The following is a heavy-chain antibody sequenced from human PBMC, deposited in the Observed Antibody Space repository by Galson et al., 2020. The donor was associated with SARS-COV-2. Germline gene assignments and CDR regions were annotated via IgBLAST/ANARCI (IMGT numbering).Heavy chain of an antibody. Sequence: GGSLRLTCAASGSTFSSCGMHWVRQAPCQGLALVAVISYDGSNKNYADSVKGRFTISRDNSKNTRYLQMNSLRAEDTAVYYCAKVRGYCTSTCWPSYYYGMEVWGEWTTVTVSS. J-gene: IGHJ6*04. V-gene: IGHV3-30*18. CDR2: ISYDGSNK. CDR3: AKVRGYCTSTCWPSYYYGMEV. D-gene: IGHD2-2*01. CDR1: GSTFSSCG.